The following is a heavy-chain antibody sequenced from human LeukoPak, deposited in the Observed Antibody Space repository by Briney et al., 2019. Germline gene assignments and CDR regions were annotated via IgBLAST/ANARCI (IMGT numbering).Heavy chain of an antibody. CDR3: ARDLPQGWLQFDYGMDV. CDR2: ISYDGSNK. D-gene: IGHD5-24*01. Sequence: GGSLRLSCAASGFTFNAFGMNWVRQAPGKGLEWVAVISYDGSNKYYADSVKGRFTISRDNSKNTLYLQMNSLRAEDTAVYYCARDLPQGWLQFDYGMDVWGQGTTVTVSS. V-gene: IGHV3-30*03. CDR1: GFTFNAFG. J-gene: IGHJ6*02.